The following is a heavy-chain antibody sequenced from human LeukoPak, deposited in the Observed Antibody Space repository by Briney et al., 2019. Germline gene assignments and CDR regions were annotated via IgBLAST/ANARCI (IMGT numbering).Heavy chain of an antibody. Sequence: SETLSLTCTVSGGSVSSSSYYWSWIRQPPGKGLEWIGYIYYSGSTNYNPSLKSRVTISVDTSKNQFSLKLSSVTAADTAVYYCARYSSGWTNWFDPWGQGTLVTVSS. CDR3: ARYSSGWTNWFDP. V-gene: IGHV4-61*01. J-gene: IGHJ5*02. CDR1: GGSVSSSSYY. D-gene: IGHD6-19*01. CDR2: IYYSGST.